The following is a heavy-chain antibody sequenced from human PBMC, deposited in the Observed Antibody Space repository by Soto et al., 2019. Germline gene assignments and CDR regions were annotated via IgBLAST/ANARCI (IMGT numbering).Heavy chain of an antibody. CDR1: GYTFTSYG. CDR3: ARDGLGDIYSGYDSGP. D-gene: IGHD5-12*01. Sequence: SVNVSCKASGYTFTSYGISWVRQAPGQGLEWMGWISAYNGNTNYAQKLQGRVTMTTDTSTSTAYMELRSLRSDDTAVYYCARDGLGDIYSGYDSGPWGQGTLVTVSS. J-gene: IGHJ5*02. CDR2: ISAYNGNT. V-gene: IGHV1-18*04.